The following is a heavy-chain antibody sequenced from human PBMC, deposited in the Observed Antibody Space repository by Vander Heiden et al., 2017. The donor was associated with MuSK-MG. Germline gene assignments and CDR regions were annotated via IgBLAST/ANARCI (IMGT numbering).Heavy chain of an antibody. V-gene: IGHV1-2*02. CDR2: INPNSGGT. J-gene: IGHJ3*02. CDR1: GYTFTGYY. Sequence: QVQLVQPGAEVKKPGASVKVSCKASGYTFTGYYMHWVRQAPGQGLEWMGWINPNSGGTNYAQKFQGRVTMTRDTSISTAYMELSRLRSDDTAVYYCARDGAGIAVGGAFDIWGQGTMVTVSS. CDR3: ARDGAGIAVGGAFDI. D-gene: IGHD6-19*01.